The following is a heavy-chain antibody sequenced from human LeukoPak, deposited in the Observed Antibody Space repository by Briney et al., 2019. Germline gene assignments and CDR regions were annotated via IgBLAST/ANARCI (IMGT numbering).Heavy chain of an antibody. CDR2: INHSGST. CDR1: GGSFSGYY. Sequence: SETLSLTCAVYGGSFSGYYWSWIRQPPGKGLEWIGEINHSGSTNYNPSLKSRVTISVDTSKNQFSLKLSSVTAADTAVYYCATGGTVTGNDAFDIWGQGTMVTVSS. J-gene: IGHJ3*02. CDR3: ATGGTVTGNDAFDI. D-gene: IGHD4-17*01. V-gene: IGHV4-34*01.